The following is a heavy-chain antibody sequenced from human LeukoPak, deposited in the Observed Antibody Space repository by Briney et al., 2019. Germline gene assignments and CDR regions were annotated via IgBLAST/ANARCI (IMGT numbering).Heavy chain of an antibody. CDR3: ARVRRGSDYYGMDV. V-gene: IGHV1-2*04. D-gene: IGHD1-26*01. CDR1: GYTFTGYY. J-gene: IGHJ6*02. Sequence: ASVKVSCKASGYTFTGYYMHWVRKAPGPGLEWMGWINPNSGGTNYAQKFQGWVTMTRDTSISTAYMELSRLRSDDTAVYYCARVRRGSDYYGMDVWGQGTTVTVSS. CDR2: INPNSGGT.